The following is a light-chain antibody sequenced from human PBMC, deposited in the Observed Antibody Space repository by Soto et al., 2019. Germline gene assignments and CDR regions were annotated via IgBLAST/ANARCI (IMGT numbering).Light chain of an antibody. CDR1: QSVGGY. CDR2: DAS. CDR3: HQRSDWPWT. V-gene: IGKV3-11*01. Sequence: EIVLTQSPATLSLSPGERATLSCRASQSVGGYFAWYQHKPGQAPRLLIYDASNRATGIPARFSGSGSGTDFTLTISSLEPEDFAVYYCHQRSDWPWTFGQGTKVEIK. J-gene: IGKJ1*01.